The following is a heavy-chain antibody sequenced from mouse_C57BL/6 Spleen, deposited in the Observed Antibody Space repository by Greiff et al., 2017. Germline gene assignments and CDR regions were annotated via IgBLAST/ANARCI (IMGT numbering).Heavy chain of an antibody. CDR1: GYTFTSYT. CDR3: AREGKGSWFAY. CDR2: INPSSGYT. J-gene: IGHJ3*01. Sequence: QVQLQQSGAELARPGASVKMSCKASGYTFTSYTMHWVKQRPGQGLEWIGYINPSSGYTKYNQKFKDKATLTGDKSSSTAYMQLSSLTSEDSAFYYCAREGKGSWFAYWGQGTLVTVSS. V-gene: IGHV1-4*01.